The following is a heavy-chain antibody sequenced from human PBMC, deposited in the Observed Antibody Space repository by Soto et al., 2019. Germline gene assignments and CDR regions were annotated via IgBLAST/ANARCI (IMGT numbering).Heavy chain of an antibody. CDR3: TTDQIEEQQLVIFVY. CDR2: IKSKTDGGTT. Sequence: GGSLRLSCAASGFTFSNAWMSWVRQAPGKGLEWVGRIKSKTDGGTTDYAAPVKGRFTISRDDSKNTLYLQMNSLKTEDTAVYYCTTDQIEEQQLVIFVYWGQGTLVTVSS. J-gene: IGHJ4*02. D-gene: IGHD6-13*01. CDR1: GFTFSNAW. V-gene: IGHV3-15*01.